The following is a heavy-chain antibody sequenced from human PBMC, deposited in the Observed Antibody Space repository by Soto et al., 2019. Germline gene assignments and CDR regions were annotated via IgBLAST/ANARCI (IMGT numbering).Heavy chain of an antibody. J-gene: IGHJ4*02. Sequence: QPGGSLRLSCTASGLTFGDYAMSWFRQAPGKGLEWVGFIRSKAYGGTTEYAASVKGRFTISRDDSKSIAYLQMNSLKTEDTAVYYCTRGRKNDYDFWSGYPPVYWGQGALVTVSS. CDR3: TRGRKNDYDFWSGYPPVY. V-gene: IGHV3-49*03. CDR1: GLTFGDYA. CDR2: IRSKAYGGTT. D-gene: IGHD3-3*01.